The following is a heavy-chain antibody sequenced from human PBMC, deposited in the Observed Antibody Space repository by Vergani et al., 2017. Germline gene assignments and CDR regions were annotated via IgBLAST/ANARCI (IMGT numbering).Heavy chain of an antibody. J-gene: IGHJ4*02. CDR2: ISGSGGFT. D-gene: IGHD2-2*01. V-gene: IGHV3-23*01. CDR3: ARDRGCATISCYFSGAFDY. Sequence: EVQLLESGGNLVQPGGSLRLSCAASGFTFTNFAMTWVRQAPGEGLEWVSGISGSGGFTYYPDSVKGRFTISRDNSKNTLILQMNGLRAEDTAVYYCARDRGCATISCYFSGAFDYWGLGTLVSVSS. CDR1: GFTFTNFA.